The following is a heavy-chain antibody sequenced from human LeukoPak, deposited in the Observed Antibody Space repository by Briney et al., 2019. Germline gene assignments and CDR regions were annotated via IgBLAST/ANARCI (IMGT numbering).Heavy chain of an antibody. CDR3: ARDNYYYGSGTPIFDY. J-gene: IGHJ4*02. V-gene: IGHV4-30-4*07. CDR1: GGSISSDDSS. D-gene: IGHD3-10*01. Sequence: PSETLSLTCTVSGGSISSDDSSWSWIRQPPGKGLEWIGYLYYSGITFYNPSLRSRVTISPDMSRNQFSLKLTSVTAADTAVYYCARDNYYYGSGTPIFDYWGQGTLVTVSS. CDR2: LYYSGIT.